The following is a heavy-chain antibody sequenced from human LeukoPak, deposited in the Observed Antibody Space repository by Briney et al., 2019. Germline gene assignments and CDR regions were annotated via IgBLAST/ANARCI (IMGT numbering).Heavy chain of an antibody. V-gene: IGHV3-20*04. CDR2: INWNGGST. J-gene: IGHJ4*02. CDR1: GFTFSSYW. Sequence: GGSLRLSCAASGFTFSSYWMSWVRQAPGKGLEWVSGINWNGGSTGYADSVKGRFTISRDNAKNSLYLQMNSLRAEDTALYYCASGGIYYGAAFDFWGQGSLVTVSA. D-gene: IGHD1-26*01. CDR3: ASGGIYYGAAFDF.